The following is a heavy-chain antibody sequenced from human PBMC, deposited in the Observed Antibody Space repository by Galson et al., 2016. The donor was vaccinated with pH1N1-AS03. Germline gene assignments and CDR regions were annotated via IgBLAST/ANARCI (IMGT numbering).Heavy chain of an antibody. CDR1: GGSISSHY. D-gene: IGHD4-17*01. J-gene: IGHJ5*02. CDR3: ARHDYGDYVGWFDP. Sequence: ETLSLTCTVSGGSISSHYWNWIRQPPGKGLEWIGYINYSGSTNYNPSLKNRVTISVDPSKNQFSLKLSSVTAADTAVYYCARHDYGDYVGWFDPWGRGTLVTVSS. V-gene: IGHV4-59*11. CDR2: INYSGST.